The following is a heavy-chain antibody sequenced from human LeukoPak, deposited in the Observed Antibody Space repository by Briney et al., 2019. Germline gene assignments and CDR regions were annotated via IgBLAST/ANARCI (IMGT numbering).Heavy chain of an antibody. Sequence: PSETLSLTCTVSGGSISSYYWSWIRQPPGKGLEWIGYIYYSGSTNYNPSLKSRVTISVDTSKNQFSLKLSSVTAADTAVYYCARDAGNYYGSGSPFHAFDIWGQGTMVTVSS. D-gene: IGHD3-10*01. J-gene: IGHJ3*02. CDR3: ARDAGNYYGSGSPFHAFDI. V-gene: IGHV4-59*01. CDR1: GGSISSYY. CDR2: IYYSGST.